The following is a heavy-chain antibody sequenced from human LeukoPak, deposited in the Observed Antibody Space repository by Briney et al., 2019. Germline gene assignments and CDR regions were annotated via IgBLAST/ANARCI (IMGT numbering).Heavy chain of an antibody. CDR1: GGSISSYY. Sequence: SETLSLTCTVSGGSISSYYWSWIRQPPGKGLEWIGYIYYSGSTNYNPSLKSRVTISVDTSKNQFSLKLSSVTAADTAVYYCARHGLGAAAARNSGPGYFDYWGQGTLVTASS. CDR3: ARHGLGAAAARNSGPGYFDY. V-gene: IGHV4-59*08. J-gene: IGHJ4*02. CDR2: IYYSGST. D-gene: IGHD6-13*01.